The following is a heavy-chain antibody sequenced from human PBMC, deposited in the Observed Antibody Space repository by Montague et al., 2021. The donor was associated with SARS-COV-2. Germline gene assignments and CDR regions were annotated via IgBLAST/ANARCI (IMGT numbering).Heavy chain of an antibody. D-gene: IGHD3-22*01. J-gene: IGHJ5*02. Sequence: SETLSLTCTVSGGSISSSSYYWGWLRQPPGKGLEWIGSIYYSGSTYYNPSLKSRVTISVDTSKNQFSLKLSSVTAADTAVYYCARQEYYYDSSGYGRTDWFDPWGQGTLVTVSS. CDR3: ARQEYYYDSSGYGRTDWFDP. V-gene: IGHV4-39*01. CDR1: GGSISSSSYY. CDR2: IYYSGST.